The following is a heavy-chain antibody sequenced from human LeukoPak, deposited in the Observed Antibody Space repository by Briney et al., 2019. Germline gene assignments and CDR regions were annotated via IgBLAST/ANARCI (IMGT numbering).Heavy chain of an antibody. V-gene: IGHV4-59*01. CDR1: GGSISSYY. J-gene: IGHJ6*02. D-gene: IGHD3-16*01. CDR3: ARGSGGYYYYGVDV. Sequence: PSETLSLTCTVSGGSISSYYWSWIRQPPGKGLEWIGHIYYSGTTSGNTNYNPSLKSRVTISIDTAKNQFSLQVRSVTAADTAVYYCARGSGGYYYYGVDVWGQGTTVAVSS. CDR2: IYYSGTTSGNT.